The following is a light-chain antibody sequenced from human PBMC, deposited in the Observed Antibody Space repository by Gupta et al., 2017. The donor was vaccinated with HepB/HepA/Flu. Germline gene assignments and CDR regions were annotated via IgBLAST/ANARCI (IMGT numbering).Light chain of an antibody. CDR2: AAS. V-gene: IGKV3-15*01. CDR3: QQYNERPPRIT. J-gene: IGKJ3*01. Sequence: EIVMTQSPATLSVSPGERATLSCRASHSVSSNLAWYQQKPGQAPRVLIYAASIRATGIPARFSGSGSGTEFTLTISSLQSEDFAVCYGQQYNERPPRITCGPGTKVDF. CDR1: HSVSSN.